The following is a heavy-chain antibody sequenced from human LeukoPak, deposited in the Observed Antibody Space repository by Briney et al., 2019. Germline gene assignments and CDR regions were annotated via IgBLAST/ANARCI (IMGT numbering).Heavy chain of an antibody. CDR1: GGSISSGSYY. D-gene: IGHD3-22*01. CDR3: AREGDSSGYGVDY. J-gene: IGHJ4*02. Sequence: TSETLSLTCTVSGGSISSGSYYWSWIRQPAGKGLEWIGRIYTSGSTNYNPSLKSRVTISVDTSKNQFSLKLSSVTAADTAVYYCAREGDSSGYGVDYWGQGTLVTVSS. CDR2: IYTSGST. V-gene: IGHV4-61*02.